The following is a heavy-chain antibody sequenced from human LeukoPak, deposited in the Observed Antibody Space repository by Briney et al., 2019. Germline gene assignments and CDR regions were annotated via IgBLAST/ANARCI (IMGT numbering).Heavy chain of an antibody. D-gene: IGHD3-9*01. Sequence: SETLSLTCTVSGGSISSGSYYWSWIRQPAGKGLEWIGRIYTSGSTNYNPSLKSRVTISVDTSKNQFSLKLSSVTAADTAVYYCARVDYDILTGYLDDYWGQGTLVTVSS. V-gene: IGHV4-61*02. CDR3: ARVDYDILTGYLDDY. CDR2: IYTSGST. J-gene: IGHJ4*02. CDR1: GGSISSGSYY.